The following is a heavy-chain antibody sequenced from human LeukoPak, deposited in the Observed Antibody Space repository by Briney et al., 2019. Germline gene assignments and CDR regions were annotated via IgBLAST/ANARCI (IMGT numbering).Heavy chain of an antibody. Sequence: GGSLRLSCAASGFTFSSYGMHWVRQAPGKGLEWVAVISYDGSNKYYADSVKGRFTISRDNSKNTLYLQMNSLRAEDTAVYYCAKPRGGSYYFDYWGQGTLVTVSS. CDR2: ISYDGSNK. CDR3: AKPRGGSYYFDY. V-gene: IGHV3-30*18. D-gene: IGHD1-26*01. J-gene: IGHJ4*02. CDR1: GFTFSSYG.